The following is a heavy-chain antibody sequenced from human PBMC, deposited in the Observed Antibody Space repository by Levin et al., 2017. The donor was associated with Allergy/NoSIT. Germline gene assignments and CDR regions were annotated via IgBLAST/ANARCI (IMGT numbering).Heavy chain of an antibody. CDR3: ARGRGSGWYWDAFDI. V-gene: IGHV4-4*02. D-gene: IGHD6-19*01. Sequence: SETLSLTCAVSGGSISSSNWWSWVRQPPGKGLEWIGEIYHSGSTNYNPSLKSRVTISVDKSKNQFSLKLSSVTAADTAVYYCARGRGSGWYWDAFDIWGQGTMVTVSS. J-gene: IGHJ3*02. CDR2: IYHSGST. CDR1: GGSISSSNW.